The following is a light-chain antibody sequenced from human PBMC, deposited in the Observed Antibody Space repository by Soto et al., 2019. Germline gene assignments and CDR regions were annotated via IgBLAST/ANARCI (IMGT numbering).Light chain of an antibody. Sequence: EIVLTQSPGTLSLSPGERATLSSRASQSISSSYLAWYQQKPGQAPRPLIYGASSRATGIPDRFSGSGSGTDFTLTISRLEPEDFAVYYCQQYVSSPWTFGQGTKVEIK. J-gene: IGKJ1*01. CDR1: QSISSSY. CDR3: QQYVSSPWT. CDR2: GAS. V-gene: IGKV3-20*01.